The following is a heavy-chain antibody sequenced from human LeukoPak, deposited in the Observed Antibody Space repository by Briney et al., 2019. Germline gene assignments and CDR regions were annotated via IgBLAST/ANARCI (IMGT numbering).Heavy chain of an antibody. V-gene: IGHV3-23*01. Sequence: GGTLRLSCAASGFTFSSYGMSWVRQAPGKGLEWVSAISGRDDSTYYADSVKGRFTFSRDNSKNALYLQMNSLRAEDTAVYYCARKLKYYYDSSGYYSDDYWGQGTLVTVSS. J-gene: IGHJ4*02. D-gene: IGHD3-22*01. CDR2: ISGRDDST. CDR3: ARKLKYYYDSSGYYSDDY. CDR1: GFTFSSYG.